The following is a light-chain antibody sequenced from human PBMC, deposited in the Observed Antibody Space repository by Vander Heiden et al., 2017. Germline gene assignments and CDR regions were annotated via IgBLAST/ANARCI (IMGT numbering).Light chain of an antibody. CDR2: GAS. V-gene: IGKV3-20*01. CDR1: QSVSGNY. CDR3: QQYSTSTGPT. Sequence: TRSPGTLSLSPGDSATLSCRAGQSVSGNYLAWYQQKPVQAPRLLIYGASNRVTGTPDRFSGSGAGTDFTLTISRLEPEDFAVYYCQQYSTSTGPTFGGGTKVEI. J-gene: IGKJ4*01.